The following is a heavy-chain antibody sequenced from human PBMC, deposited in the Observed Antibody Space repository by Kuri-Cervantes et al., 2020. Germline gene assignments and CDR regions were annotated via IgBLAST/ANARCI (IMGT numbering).Heavy chain of an antibody. J-gene: IGHJ6*02. CDR1: GYTFTSYD. V-gene: IGHV1-8*01. D-gene: IGHD2-2*02. CDR3: ARFGGGYCSSTSCYTRGYYYYYYGMDV. Sequence: ASVKVSFKASGYTFTSYDINWVRQATGQGLEWMGWMNPNSGNTGYAQKFQGRVTMTTDTSTSTAYMELSRLRSDDTAVYYCARFGGGYCSSTSCYTRGYYYYYYGMDVWGQGTTVTVSS. CDR2: MNPNSGNT.